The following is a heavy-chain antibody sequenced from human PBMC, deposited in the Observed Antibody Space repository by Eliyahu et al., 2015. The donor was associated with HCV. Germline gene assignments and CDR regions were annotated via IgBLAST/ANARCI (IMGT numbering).Heavy chain of an antibody. Sequence: QITLKESGPTLVKPTQTLTLTCTFSGFSLSTSGVGVGWIRQPPGKALEWLALIYWNDDKRYSPSLKSRLTITKDTSKNQVVLTMTNMDPVDTATYYCAHLTYYYGSGSGGMDVWGQGTTVTRLL. D-gene: IGHD3-10*01. CDR2: IYWNDDK. CDR1: GFSLSTSGVG. CDR3: AHLTYYYGSGSGGMDV. V-gene: IGHV2-5*01. J-gene: IGHJ6*02.